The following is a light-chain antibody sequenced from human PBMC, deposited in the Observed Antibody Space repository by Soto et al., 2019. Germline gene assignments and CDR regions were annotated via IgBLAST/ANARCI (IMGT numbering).Light chain of an antibody. CDR3: FSYAGSRV. V-gene: IGLV2-11*01. CDR1: SSDVGGYDY. CDR2: DVN. J-gene: IGLJ3*02. Sequence: QSALTQPRSVSGSPGQSVTISCTGTSSDVGGYDYVSWYQQHPGKAPKLMIFDVNKRPSGVPDRFSGSKSGNTAFLTISGLQAEDEADYSCFSYAGSRVFGGGTQLTVL.